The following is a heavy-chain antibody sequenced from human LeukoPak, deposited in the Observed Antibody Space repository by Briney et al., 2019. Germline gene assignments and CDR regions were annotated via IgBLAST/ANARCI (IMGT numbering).Heavy chain of an antibody. CDR2: ISGSGSGGST. CDR1: GFILSSYG. Sequence: GGYLRLSCAASGFILSSYGMTWVRQAPGKGLEWVSSISGSGSGGSTYYADSVKGRFTISRDNSKNTLYLQMNSLRVEDAAVYYCAEATSVTTLFDYWGQGTLVTVSS. V-gene: IGHV3-23*01. J-gene: IGHJ4*02. CDR3: AEATSVTTLFDY. D-gene: IGHD4-17*01.